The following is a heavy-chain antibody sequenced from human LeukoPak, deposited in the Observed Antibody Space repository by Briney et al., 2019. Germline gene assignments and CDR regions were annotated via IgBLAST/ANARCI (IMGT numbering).Heavy chain of an antibody. CDR3: ARDQAGAFDM. CDR1: GFTFSSYS. J-gene: IGHJ3*02. Sequence: PGGSLRLSCAASGFTFSSYSMKWVRQAPGKGLEWVSSISSSGTYIYYADSVQGRFTISRDNAKKSLYLQMSSLRAEDTAVYYCARDQAGAFDMWGQGTMVTVSS. V-gene: IGHV3-21*01. D-gene: IGHD3-10*01. CDR2: ISSSGTYI.